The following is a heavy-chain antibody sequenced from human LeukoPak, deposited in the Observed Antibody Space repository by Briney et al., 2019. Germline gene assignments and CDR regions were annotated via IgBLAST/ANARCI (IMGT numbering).Heavy chain of an antibody. CDR2: ISCSGDST. CDR3: AKSYGSGIHYGMDV. D-gene: IGHD3-10*01. Sequence: GGSLRLSCSASGFTLSSHAMRWVRHARGKGLVWVSAISCSGDSTYYADSVKGRFTISRDNCKNTLYLQMNSLRAEDTAVYYCAKSYGSGIHYGMDVWGQGTTVTVSS. CDR1: GFTLSSHA. J-gene: IGHJ6*02. V-gene: IGHV3-23*01.